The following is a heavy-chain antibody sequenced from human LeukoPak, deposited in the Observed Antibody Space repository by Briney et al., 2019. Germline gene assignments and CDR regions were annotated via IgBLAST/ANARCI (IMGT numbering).Heavy chain of an antibody. CDR2: ISYDGSNK. Sequence: PGRSLRLSCAASGFTFSSYAMHWVRQAPGKGLEWVAVISYDGSNKYYADSVKGRFTISRDNSKNTLYLQMNSLRAEDTAVYYRARDPLPMIVVVNYFDYWGQGTLVTVSS. J-gene: IGHJ4*02. V-gene: IGHV3-30*01. CDR3: ARDPLPMIVVVNYFDY. D-gene: IGHD3-22*01. CDR1: GFTFSSYA.